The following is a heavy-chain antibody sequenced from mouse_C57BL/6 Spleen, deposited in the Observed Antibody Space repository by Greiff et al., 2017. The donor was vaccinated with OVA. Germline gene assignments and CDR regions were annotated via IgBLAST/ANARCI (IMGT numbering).Heavy chain of an antibody. J-gene: IGHJ4*01. Sequence: QVQLKQSGAELVKPGASVKISCKASGYAFSSYWMNWVKQRPGKGLEWIGQIYPGDGDTNYNGKFKGKATLTADKSSSTAYMQLSSLTSEDSAVYFCARTVVDLYYAMDYWGQGTSVTVSS. V-gene: IGHV1-80*01. CDR3: ARTVVDLYYAMDY. CDR2: IYPGDGDT. D-gene: IGHD1-1*01. CDR1: GYAFSSYW.